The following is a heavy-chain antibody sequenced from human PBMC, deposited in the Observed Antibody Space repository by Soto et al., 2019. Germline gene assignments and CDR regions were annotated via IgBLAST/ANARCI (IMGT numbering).Heavy chain of an antibody. CDR2: ISGSGGST. V-gene: IGHV3-23*01. J-gene: IGHJ4*02. CDR3: AKDRTPHRRSTIFGVVTNYFDF. D-gene: IGHD3-3*01. Sequence: GGSLRLSCAASGFTFSSYAMSWVRQAPGKGLEWVSAISGSGGSTYYADSVKGRFTISRDNSKNTLYLQMNSLRAEDTAVYYCAKDRTPHRRSTIFGVVTNYFDFWGQGTLVTVSS. CDR1: GFTFSSYA.